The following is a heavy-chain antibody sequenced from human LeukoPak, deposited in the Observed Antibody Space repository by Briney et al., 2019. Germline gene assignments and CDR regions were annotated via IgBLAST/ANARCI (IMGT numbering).Heavy chain of an antibody. Sequence: SETLSLTCTVSGYSISSGYYWGWIRQPPGKGLEWIGYISYSGSTKYNPSLGSRLTISADTSKNQFSLRLNSVTAADTAVYYCARTVSSGTLDYWGQGTLVTVSS. D-gene: IGHD1-26*01. J-gene: IGHJ4*02. CDR1: GYSISSGYY. CDR3: ARTVSSGTLDY. CDR2: ISYSGST. V-gene: IGHV4-38-2*02.